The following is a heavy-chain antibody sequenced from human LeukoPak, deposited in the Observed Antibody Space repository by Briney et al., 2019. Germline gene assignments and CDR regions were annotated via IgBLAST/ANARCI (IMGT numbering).Heavy chain of an antibody. Sequence: SETLPLTCTVSGGSISSYYWSWIRQPPGKGLEWIGYIYYSGSTNYNPSLKSRVTISIDTSKNQVSLKMSSVTAADTAVYYCAKSGGYGLIDYWGQGTLVTVSS. D-gene: IGHD6-25*01. V-gene: IGHV4-59*08. CDR3: AKSGGYGLIDY. J-gene: IGHJ4*01. CDR1: GGSISSYY. CDR2: IYYSGST.